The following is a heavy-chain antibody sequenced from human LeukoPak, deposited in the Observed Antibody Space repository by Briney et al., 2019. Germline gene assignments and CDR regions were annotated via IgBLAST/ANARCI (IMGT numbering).Heavy chain of an antibody. CDR3: ARARLVVPAAMLEYYMDV. V-gene: IGHV1-69*05. D-gene: IGHD2-2*01. Sequence: SVKVSCKASGGTFSSYAISWVRQAPGQGLEWMGGIIPIFGTANYAQKFQGRVTITTDESTSTAYMELSSLRSGDTAVYYCARARLVVPAAMLEYYMDVWGKGTTVTVSS. CDR1: GGTFSSYA. J-gene: IGHJ6*03. CDR2: IIPIFGTA.